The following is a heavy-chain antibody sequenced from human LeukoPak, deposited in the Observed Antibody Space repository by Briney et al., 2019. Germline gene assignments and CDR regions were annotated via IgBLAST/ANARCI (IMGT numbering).Heavy chain of an antibody. CDR3: AKDMGYGDYVEPTNYGMDV. J-gene: IGHJ6*02. V-gene: IGHV3-20*04. CDR2: INWNGGST. D-gene: IGHD4-17*01. CDR1: ALRFDDHG. Sequence: RPGGSLRLSCAASALRFDDHGMSGVRQVPGKGLEWVSGINWNGGSTSYADSVKGRFTISRDNSKNSLYLQMNSLRTEDTALYYCAKDMGYGDYVEPTNYGMDVWGQGTTVTVSS.